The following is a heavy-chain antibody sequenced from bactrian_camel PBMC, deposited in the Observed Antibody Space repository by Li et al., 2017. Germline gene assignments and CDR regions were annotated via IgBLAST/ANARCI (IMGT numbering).Heavy chain of an antibody. Sequence: DVQLVESGGGLVQPGGSLRLSCAASGFTFRDYAIAWVRQAPGKGLEWVSSNGGTSTFYADSVKGRFTIARGNAKNTLYLQLNSLKTEDTAMYYCANWGDNYWGQGTQVTVS. CDR3: ANWGDNY. J-gene: IGHJ4*01. CDR2: NGGTST. V-gene: IGHV3S31*01. D-gene: IGHD5*01. CDR1: GFTFRDYA.